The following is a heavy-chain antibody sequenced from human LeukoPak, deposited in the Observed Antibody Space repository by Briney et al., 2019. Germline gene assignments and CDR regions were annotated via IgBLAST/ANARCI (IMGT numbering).Heavy chain of an antibody. CDR1: GGSISNSSYY. CDR2: IYYSGST. CDR3: ARRTIAVAEDY. J-gene: IGHJ4*02. Sequence: PSETLSLTCTVSGGSISNSSYYWGWIRQPPGKGLEWIGSIYYSGSTYYNPSLKSRATITVDTSKNQFSLKLSSVTAADTAVYYCARRTIAVAEDYWGQGTLVTVSS. V-gene: IGHV4-39*01. D-gene: IGHD6-19*01.